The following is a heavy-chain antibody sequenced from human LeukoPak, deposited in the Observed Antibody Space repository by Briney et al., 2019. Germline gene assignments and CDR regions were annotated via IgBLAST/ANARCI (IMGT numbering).Heavy chain of an antibody. CDR1: GGSFSGYY. V-gene: IGHV4-34*01. CDR3: ARGSGQIAARPSYFDY. J-gene: IGHJ4*02. D-gene: IGHD6-6*01. CDR2: INHSGST. Sequence: SETLSLTCAVYGGSFSGYYWSWIRQPPGKGLEWIGEINHSGSTNYNPSLKSRVTISVDTSKNQFSLKLSSVTAADTAVYYCARGSGQIAARPSYFDYWGQGTLDTVSS.